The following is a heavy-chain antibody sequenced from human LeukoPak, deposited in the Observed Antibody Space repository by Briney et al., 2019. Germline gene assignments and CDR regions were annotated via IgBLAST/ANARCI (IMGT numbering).Heavy chain of an antibody. CDR3: AREKDEAELDY. D-gene: IGHD1-7*01. CDR2: NYYSGST. V-gene: IGHV4-59*01. J-gene: IGHJ4*02. CDR1: GGSISSYY. Sequence: SETLSLTCTVSGGSISSYYWSWIRQPPGKGLEWIGYNYYSGSTNYNPSLKSRVTISVDTSKNQFSLKLSSVTAADTAVYYCAREKDEAELDYWGQGTLVTVSS.